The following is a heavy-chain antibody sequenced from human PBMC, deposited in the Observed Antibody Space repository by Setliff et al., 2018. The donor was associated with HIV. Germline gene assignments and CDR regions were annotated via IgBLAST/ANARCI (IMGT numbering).Heavy chain of an antibody. D-gene: IGHD3-16*01. CDR3: AKEAGVMDAFDI. V-gene: IGHV3-30*04. CDR1: GFKFSDYV. J-gene: IGHJ3*02. CDR2: MSYDGTKE. Sequence: GGSLRLSCVGSGFKFSDYVMHWVRQAPGKGLEWGAVMSYDGTKEYYADSVKGRFTISRDNSKNTLYLQGGSLRPEDTAVYYCAKEAGVMDAFDIWGQGTMVTVSS.